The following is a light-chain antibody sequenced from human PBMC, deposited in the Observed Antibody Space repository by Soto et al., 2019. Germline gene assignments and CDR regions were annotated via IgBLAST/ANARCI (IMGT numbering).Light chain of an antibody. CDR1: SSDVGGYNY. Sequence: SALTQPASVSGSPGQSITISCTGTSSDVGGYNYVSWYQHHPGKAPKLMIYDVSNRPSGVSNRFSGSKSGNTASLTISGLQAEDEADYYCSSYTSSSTLYVFGTGTKVTVL. CDR2: DVS. V-gene: IGLV2-14*03. J-gene: IGLJ1*01. CDR3: SSYTSSSTLYV.